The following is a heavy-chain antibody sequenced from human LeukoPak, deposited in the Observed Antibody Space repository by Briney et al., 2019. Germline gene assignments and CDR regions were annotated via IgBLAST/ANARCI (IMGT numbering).Heavy chain of an antibody. J-gene: IGHJ4*02. CDR3: AKDIVVVPAAKDHFDY. CDR1: GFTFSSYA. Sequence: GGSLRLSCAASGFTFSSYAMSWVRQAPGKGLEWVSGISGSGDNTYYADSVKGRFTISRDNSKNTLYLQMNSLRAEDTAVYYCAKDIVVVPAAKDHFDYWGQGTLVTVSS. CDR2: ISGSGDNT. D-gene: IGHD2-2*01. V-gene: IGHV3-23*01.